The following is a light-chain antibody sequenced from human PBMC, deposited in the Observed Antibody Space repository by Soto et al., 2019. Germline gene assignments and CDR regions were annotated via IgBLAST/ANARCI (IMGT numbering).Light chain of an antibody. J-gene: IGLJ1*01. CDR2: EVS. Sequence: QSALTQPASVSGSPGQSITISCTGTSSDVGGYNYVSWYQQHPGKAPKLMIYEVSNRPSGVSNRFSGSTSGNTASLTISGLQAEYEADYYCSSYTSSSTPYVFGTGTKLTVL. V-gene: IGLV2-14*01. CDR1: SSDVGGYNY. CDR3: SSYTSSSTPYV.